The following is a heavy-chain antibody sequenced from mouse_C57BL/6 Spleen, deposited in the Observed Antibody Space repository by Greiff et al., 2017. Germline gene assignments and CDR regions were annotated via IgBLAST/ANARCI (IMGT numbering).Heavy chain of an antibody. D-gene: IGHD2-1*01. J-gene: IGHJ3*01. CDR1: GYTFTSYW. CDR2: IYPSDSET. Sequence: QVQLQQPGAELVRPGSSVKLSCKASGYTFTSYWMDLVKQRPGQGLELIGNIYPSDSETHYNQKFKDNATLTVEKSSSTAYMQLSSLTSEDSAVDYGARSGYGNYGWFAYWGQGTLVTVSA. V-gene: IGHV1-61*01. CDR3: ARSGYGNYGWFAY.